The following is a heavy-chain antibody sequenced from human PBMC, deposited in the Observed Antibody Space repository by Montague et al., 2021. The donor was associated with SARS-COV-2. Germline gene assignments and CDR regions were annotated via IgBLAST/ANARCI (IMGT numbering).Heavy chain of an antibody. V-gene: IGHV3-43*02. CDR3: AKGTYFYDSSGYYPESHYSYFDGMDV. CDR2: ISGDGGKT. Sequence: SLRLSCAASGFTSDDYVMYWVRQPPGKGLEWVSLISGDGGKTYYADSVKGRFTTSRDNGKNSLYLQMNSLGTEDTALYHCAKGTYFYDSSGYYPESHYSYFDGMDVWGQGTTVTVSS. D-gene: IGHD3-22*01. J-gene: IGHJ6*02. CDR1: GFTSDDYV.